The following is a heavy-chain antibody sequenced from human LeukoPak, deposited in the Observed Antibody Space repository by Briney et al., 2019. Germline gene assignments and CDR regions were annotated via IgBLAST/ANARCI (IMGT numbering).Heavy chain of an antibody. D-gene: IGHD3-3*01. CDR3: ARGTYYDFPNCFDP. CDR2: ISSSSSHI. Sequence: GGSLRLSCAASRFTFSRYGMNWVRQAPGKGLEWVSFISSSSSHIYYADSVKGRFTISRGNARNSLYLQMNSLRAEDAAVYYCARGTYYDFPNCFDPWGQGTLVTVSS. CDR1: RFTFSRYG. J-gene: IGHJ5*02. V-gene: IGHV3-21*01.